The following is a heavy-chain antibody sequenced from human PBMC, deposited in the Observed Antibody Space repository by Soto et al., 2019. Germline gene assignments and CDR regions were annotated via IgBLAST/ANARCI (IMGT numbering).Heavy chain of an antibody. CDR1: GGSISSGGYY. Sequence: PSETLSLTCTVSGGSISSGGYYWSWIRQHPGKGLEWIGYIYYSGSTYYNPSLESRVTISVDTSKNQFSLKLSSVTAADTAVYYCARGLGTFTAEYNWFDPWGQGTLVTVSS. J-gene: IGHJ5*02. D-gene: IGHD3-16*01. V-gene: IGHV4-31*03. CDR3: ARGLGTFTAEYNWFDP. CDR2: IYYSGST.